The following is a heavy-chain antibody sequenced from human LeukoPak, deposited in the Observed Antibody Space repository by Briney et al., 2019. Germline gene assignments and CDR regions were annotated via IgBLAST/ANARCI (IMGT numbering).Heavy chain of an antibody. CDR2: VRSKTDGGTT. Sequence: PGGAVRLSCAAPGWSFSKAWMSRLGQASGARREGPGRVRSKTDGGTTDYAEHVQGRFPISRHDSTNPLYLQMHSLKTEDTAVYYCTTGRYYDFWSGPLPEYWGQGTLVSLPS. D-gene: IGHD3-3*01. CDR3: TTGRYYDFWSGPLPEY. J-gene: IGHJ4*02. CDR1: GWSFSKAW. V-gene: IGHV3-15*01.